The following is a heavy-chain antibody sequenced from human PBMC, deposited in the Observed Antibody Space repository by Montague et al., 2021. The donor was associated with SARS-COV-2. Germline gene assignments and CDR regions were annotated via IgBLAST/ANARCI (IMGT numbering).Heavy chain of an antibody. Sequence: SETQSLTCAVSAGSIRVYYWSWIRQPAGKGLEWIGRIYTTGSPDYSPSLQSRVTMSVDTSKNQLSLRLMSVTAADTALYYCARERAYLYWYFDLWGRGTLVTVSS. CDR2: IYTTGSP. CDR3: ARERAYLYWYFDL. J-gene: IGHJ2*01. CDR1: AGSIRVYY. V-gene: IGHV4-4*07.